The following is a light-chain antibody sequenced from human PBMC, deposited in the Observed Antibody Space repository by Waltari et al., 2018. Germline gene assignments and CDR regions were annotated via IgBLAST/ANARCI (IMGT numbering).Light chain of an antibody. CDR3: SSYTSSSTVV. Sequence: QSALTQPASVSGSPGQSITISCTGTSSDVGGYNYVSWYQQHPGKAPKLMIYDVSNPPSGVSNRFSGPKSGNTASLTISGLQAEDEADYYCSSYTSSSTVVFGGGTKLTVL. J-gene: IGLJ2*01. V-gene: IGLV2-14*03. CDR2: DVS. CDR1: SSDVGGYNY.